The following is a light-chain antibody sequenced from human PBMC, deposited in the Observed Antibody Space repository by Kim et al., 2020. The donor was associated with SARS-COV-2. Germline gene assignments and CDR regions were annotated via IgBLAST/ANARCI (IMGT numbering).Light chain of an antibody. J-gene: IGLJ2*01. V-gene: IGLV2-14*01. CDR3: SSYTTSRTVL. Sequence: QSVLTQPAAVSGSPEQSITISCSGTTSDVGAYNYVSWYQLHPGKAPKLMIYDVTQRPSGVSDRFSGSKSGNTASLTISGLQAEDEADYYCSSYTTSRTVLFGGGTQLTVL. CDR1: TSDVGAYNY. CDR2: DVT.